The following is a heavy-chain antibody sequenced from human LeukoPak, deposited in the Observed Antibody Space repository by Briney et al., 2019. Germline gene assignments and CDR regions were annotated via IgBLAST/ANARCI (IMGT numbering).Heavy chain of an antibody. CDR3: AKSPIAAAGTRYFQH. D-gene: IGHD6-13*01. CDR1: RFTFSNYA. Sequence: GGSLRLSCAASRFTFSNYAMSWVRQAPGKGLQWVSTISGSGDSTYYADSVKGRFTISRDNSKSTLYLQLNSLRAEDTALYYCAKSPIAAAGTRYFQHWGQGTLVTVSS. J-gene: IGHJ1*01. CDR2: ISGSGDST. V-gene: IGHV3-23*01.